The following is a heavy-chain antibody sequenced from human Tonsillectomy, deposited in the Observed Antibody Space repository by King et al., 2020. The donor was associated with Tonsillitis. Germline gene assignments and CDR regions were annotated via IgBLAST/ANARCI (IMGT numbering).Heavy chain of an antibody. V-gene: IGHV3-49*04. D-gene: IGHD3-3*01. Sequence: VQLVESGGGLVQPGRSLRLSCTASGFTFGDYAMNWVRQAPGKGLEWVGFIRSKANGGTTENAASVKGRFTISRDDSKSIAYLQMNSLKTEDTAVYYYTTNYDFWSGSEDYYYYNMDVWGKGTTVTVSS. CDR1: GFTFGDYA. CDR3: TTNYDFWSGSEDYYYYNMDV. J-gene: IGHJ6*03. CDR2: IRSKANGGTT.